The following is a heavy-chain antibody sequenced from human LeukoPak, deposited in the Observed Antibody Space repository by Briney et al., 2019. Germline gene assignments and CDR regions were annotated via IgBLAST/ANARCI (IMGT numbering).Heavy chain of an antibody. CDR1: GYSFTSYW. J-gene: IGHJ4*02. CDR3: ARGGAGYSSGWLYYFDY. Sequence: GESLKISCKGSGYSFTSYWIGWVRQMPGKGLEWMGITYPGDSDTRYSPSFQDQVTISADKSISTAYLQWSSLKASDTAMYYCARGGAGYSSGWLYYFDYWGQGTLVTVSS. CDR2: TYPGDSDT. V-gene: IGHV5-51*01. D-gene: IGHD6-19*01.